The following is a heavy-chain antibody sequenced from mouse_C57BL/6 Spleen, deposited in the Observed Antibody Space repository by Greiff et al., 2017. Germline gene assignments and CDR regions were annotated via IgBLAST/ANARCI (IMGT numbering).Heavy chain of an antibody. J-gene: IGHJ2*01. Sequence: VQLQQSGAELVRPGASVKLSCKASGYTFTDYYINWVKQRPGQGLEWIARIYPGSGNTYYNEKFKGKATLTAEKSSSTAYMQLSSLTSEDSAVYFGAINYGSSYYFDYWGQGTTLTVSS. D-gene: IGHD1-1*01. CDR3: AINYGSSYYFDY. CDR2: IYPGSGNT. CDR1: GYTFTDYY. V-gene: IGHV1-76*01.